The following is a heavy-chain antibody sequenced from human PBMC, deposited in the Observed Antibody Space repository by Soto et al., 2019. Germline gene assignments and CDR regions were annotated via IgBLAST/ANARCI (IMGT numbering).Heavy chain of an antibody. D-gene: IGHD3-22*01. Sequence: GSLRLSCAASGFTFNNAWMNWVRQAPGKGLEWVGRIKRKTDGGTTDYAAPVKGRFTISRDDSKNMLYLQMNSLKTEDTAVYYCTTVFYDSSGSPDSWGQGTLVTVSS. CDR3: TTVFYDSSGSPDS. J-gene: IGHJ4*02. V-gene: IGHV3-15*07. CDR2: IKRKTDGGTT. CDR1: GFTFNNAW.